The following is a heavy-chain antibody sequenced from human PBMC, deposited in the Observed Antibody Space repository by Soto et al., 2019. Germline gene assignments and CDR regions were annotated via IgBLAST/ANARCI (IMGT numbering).Heavy chain of an antibody. D-gene: IGHD4-4*01. CDR3: ARDRGFYGYSNYMNYYYYMDV. CDR1: GGSISSYY. Sequence: SETLSLTCTVSGGSISSYYWSWIRQPPGKGLEWIGYIYYSGSTNYNPSLKSRVTISVDTSKNQFSLKLSSVTAADTAVYYCARDRGFYGYSNYMNYYYYMDVWGKGTTVT. J-gene: IGHJ6*03. CDR2: IYYSGST. V-gene: IGHV4-59*01.